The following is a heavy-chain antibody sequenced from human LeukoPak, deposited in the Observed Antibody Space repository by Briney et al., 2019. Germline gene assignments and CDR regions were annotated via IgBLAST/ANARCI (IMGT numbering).Heavy chain of an antibody. V-gene: IGHV3-7*03. CDR1: GFNFNNYW. Sequence: GGSLRLSCAASGFNFNNYWMGWVRQAPGKALQWVANIKQDKYYVDSVKGRFTISRDNARNSLYLQMNSLRADDTAVYYCARLGLEVGGPNWFDPWGQGTLVTVSS. CDR3: ARLGLEVGGPNWFDP. J-gene: IGHJ5*02. CDR2: IKQDK. D-gene: IGHD1-1*01.